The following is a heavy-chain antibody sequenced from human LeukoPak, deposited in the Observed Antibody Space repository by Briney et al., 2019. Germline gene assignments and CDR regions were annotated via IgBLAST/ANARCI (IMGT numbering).Heavy chain of an antibody. V-gene: IGHV4-61*01. Sequence: PSETLSLTCGVSGYSISSGYYWSWIRQPPGKGLEWIGYIYYSGSTNYNPSLKSRVTISVDTSKNQFSLKLSSVTAADTAVYYCARDPWSGYFDYWGQGTLVTVSS. J-gene: IGHJ4*02. CDR1: GYSISSGYY. D-gene: IGHD3-3*01. CDR3: ARDPWSGYFDY. CDR2: IYYSGST.